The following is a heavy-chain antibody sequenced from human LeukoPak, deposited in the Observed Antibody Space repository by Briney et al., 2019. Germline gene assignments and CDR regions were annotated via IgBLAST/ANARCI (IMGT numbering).Heavy chain of an antibody. CDR1: GFSLSDHY. Sequence: GGSLRLSCAVSGFSLSDHYMDWVRQAPGQGPELIGHISNAGDGYTTEYAASVKGRFTVSRDDSKNSLYLQMNSLKPEDTAVYYCVRNHRHWFDPWGQGTLVTVSS. CDR2: ISNAGDGYTT. V-gene: IGHV3-72*01. J-gene: IGHJ5*02. CDR3: VRNHRHWFDP.